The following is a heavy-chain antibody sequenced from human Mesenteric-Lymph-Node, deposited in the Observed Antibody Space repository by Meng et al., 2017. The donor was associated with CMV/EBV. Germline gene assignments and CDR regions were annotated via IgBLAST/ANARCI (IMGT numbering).Heavy chain of an antibody. V-gene: IGHV4-31*02. J-gene: IGHJ4*02. CDR3: ARDRNGYGIFDY. D-gene: IGHD5-12*01. CDR1: GGSISSGGYY. Sequence: VSGGSISSGGYYWSWIRQHPGKGLEWIGYIYYSGSTYYNPSLESRVTISVDTSKNQFSLKLSSVTAADTAVYYCARDRNGYGIFDYWGQGTLVTVSS. CDR2: IYYSGST.